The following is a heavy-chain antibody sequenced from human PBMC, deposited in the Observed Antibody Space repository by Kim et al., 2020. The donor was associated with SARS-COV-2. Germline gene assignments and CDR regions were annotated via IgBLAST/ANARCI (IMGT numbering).Heavy chain of an antibody. CDR3: ARTGIAAAGYFDY. J-gene: IGHJ4*02. D-gene: IGHD6-13*01. Sequence: NYNTSLKSRVTMSEDTSKNQFALKLSSVTAADTAVYYCARTGIAAAGYFDYWGQGTLVTVSS. V-gene: IGHV4-34*09.